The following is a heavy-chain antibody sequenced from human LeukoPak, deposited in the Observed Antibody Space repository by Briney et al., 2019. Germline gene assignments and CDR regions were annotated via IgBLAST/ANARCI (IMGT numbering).Heavy chain of an antibody. J-gene: IGHJ4*02. D-gene: IGHD2-15*01. Sequence: GGSLRLSCVASGFTFSTYGMSWVRQAPGKGLEWVSSISSSGGNTYYAGSVKGRFTISRDNSKNTLNLQMNSLRAEDTAVYYCAKDLFLRVVVAASTPDYWGQGTLVTVSS. V-gene: IGHV3-23*01. CDR3: AKDLFLRVVVAASTPDY. CDR1: GFTFSTYG. CDR2: ISSSGGNT.